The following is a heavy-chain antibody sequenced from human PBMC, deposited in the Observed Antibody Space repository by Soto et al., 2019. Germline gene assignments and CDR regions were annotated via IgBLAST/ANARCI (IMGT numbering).Heavy chain of an antibody. CDR2: IKQDGSEK. Sequence: GGSLRLSCAASGFIFSSYWMSWVRQAPGKGLEWVANIKQDGSEKYYVDSVKGRFTISRDNAKNSLYLQMNSLRAEDTAVYYCARDRWSSSWFDAFDIWGQGTMVTVSS. V-gene: IGHV3-7*01. D-gene: IGHD6-13*01. CDR1: GFIFSSYW. CDR3: ARDRWSSSWFDAFDI. J-gene: IGHJ3*02.